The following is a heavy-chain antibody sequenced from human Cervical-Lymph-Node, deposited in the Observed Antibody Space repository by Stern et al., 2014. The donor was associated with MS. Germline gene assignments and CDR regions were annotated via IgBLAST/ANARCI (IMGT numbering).Heavy chain of an antibody. Sequence: QVQLVESGGGVVQPGRSLRLSCAASGFTFSSHAIHWVRQAPGKGLEWVAVIWSDGNNKYYVDSVKGRFTIFRDNSQNTVYLQMNTLRAEDTAVYYCARDRDTSAYYWGYDAFDFWGQGTMVTVSS. J-gene: IGHJ3*01. CDR2: IWSDGNNK. V-gene: IGHV3-33*01. D-gene: IGHD3-22*01. CDR1: GFTFSSHA. CDR3: ARDRDTSAYYWGYDAFDF.